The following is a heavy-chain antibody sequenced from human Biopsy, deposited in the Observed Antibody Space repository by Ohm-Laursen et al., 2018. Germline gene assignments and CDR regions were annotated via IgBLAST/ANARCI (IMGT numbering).Heavy chain of an antibody. D-gene: IGHD2/OR15-2a*01. V-gene: IGHV4-59*01. CDR3: ARATNSTGWPYYYFYGMDV. CDR1: GGSISSYY. Sequence: GTLSLTCAVSGGSISSYYWNWIRQPPGKGLEWIGYIYYSGSTNYNPSLESRVTISVDTSKNQFSLRLNYVTAADTAVYYCARATNSTGWPYYYFYGMDVWGQGTTVTVSS. CDR2: IYYSGST. J-gene: IGHJ6*02.